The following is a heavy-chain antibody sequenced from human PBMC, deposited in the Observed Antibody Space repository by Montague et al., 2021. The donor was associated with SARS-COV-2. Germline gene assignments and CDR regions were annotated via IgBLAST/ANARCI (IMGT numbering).Heavy chain of an antibody. CDR3: ASVGYYESSGYWDYFDY. CDR2: IWYDGSNK. V-gene: IGHV3-33*01. J-gene: IGHJ4*02. D-gene: IGHD3-22*01. Sequence: SLRLSCAASGFRISSYGMHWVRQAPGKGLEWVAVIWYDGSNKNYADSVKGRFTISRDNSKNTVYLQMNSLRAEDTAVYYCASVGYYESSGYWDYFDYWGQGTLVTVSS. CDR1: GFRISSYG.